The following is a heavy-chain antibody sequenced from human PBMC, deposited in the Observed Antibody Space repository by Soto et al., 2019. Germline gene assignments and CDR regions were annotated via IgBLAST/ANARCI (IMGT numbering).Heavy chain of an antibody. Sequence: PGGSLRLSCAASGFTFSNYDMYWVRQAPGKGLEWVAVISYDGTNKYYADSVKGRFSISRDNSNNTLYLQMNSLRDEDTALYYCSSGYSGWGQGTLVTVSS. V-gene: IGHV3-30*03. J-gene: IGHJ4*02. D-gene: IGHD3-22*01. CDR2: ISYDGTNK. CDR3: SSGYSG. CDR1: GFTFSNYD.